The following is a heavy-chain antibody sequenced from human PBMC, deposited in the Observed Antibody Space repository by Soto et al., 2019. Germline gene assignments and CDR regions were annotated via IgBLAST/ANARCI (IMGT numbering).Heavy chain of an antibody. Sequence: PGGSLRLSCAASGFTFSSYGMHWVRQAPGKGLEWVAVISYDGSNKYYADSVKGRFTISRDNSKNTLYLQMNSLRAEDTAVYYCAKDMDAYCGGDCSTDYWGQGTQVTVSS. V-gene: IGHV3-30*18. D-gene: IGHD2-21*02. CDR1: GFTFSSYG. J-gene: IGHJ4*02. CDR3: AKDMDAYCGGDCSTDY. CDR2: ISYDGSNK.